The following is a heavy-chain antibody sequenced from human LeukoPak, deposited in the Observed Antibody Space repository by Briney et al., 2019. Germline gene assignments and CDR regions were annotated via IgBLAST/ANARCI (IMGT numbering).Heavy chain of an antibody. CDR2: ISSSSSTI. CDR3: ARDYNWGFDY. Sequence: PGGSLRLSCAASGLTFSSYRMNWVRQAPGKGLEWVSYISSSSSTIYYADSLKGRFTISRDNAKNSLYLQMNSLRDEDTAVYYCARDYNWGFDYWGQGTLVTVSS. V-gene: IGHV3-48*02. J-gene: IGHJ4*02. D-gene: IGHD1-1*01. CDR1: GLTFSSYR.